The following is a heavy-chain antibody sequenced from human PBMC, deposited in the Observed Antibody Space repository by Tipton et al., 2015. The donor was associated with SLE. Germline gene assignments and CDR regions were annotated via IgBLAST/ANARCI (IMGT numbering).Heavy chain of an antibody. CDR1: GGSFSGYY. J-gene: IGHJ2*01. D-gene: IGHD3-10*01. CDR3: ARPSGSPLGYFDL. V-gene: IGHV3-74*01. CDR2: INSDGSST. Sequence: LSLTCAVYGGSFSGYYWSWIRQPPGKGLVWVSRINSDGSSTSYADSVKGRFTISRDNAKNTLYLQMNSLRAEDTAVYYCARPSGSPLGYFDLWGRGTLVTVSS.